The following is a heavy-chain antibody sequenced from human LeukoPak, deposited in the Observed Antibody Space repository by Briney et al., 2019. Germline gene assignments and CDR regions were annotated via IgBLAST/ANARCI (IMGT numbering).Heavy chain of an antibody. CDR2: INPSGGRT. D-gene: IGHD3-3*01. CDR3: ARGSRFLDY. CDR1: GYTFTSDY. Sequence: RASVKVSCKASGYTFTSDYIHWVRQALGQGLEWLGIINPSGGRTTYGQNFQGRVTMTRDTSTSTVYMELSSLRSEDTAVYYCARGSRFLDYWGQGTLVTVSS. V-gene: IGHV1-46*01. J-gene: IGHJ4*02.